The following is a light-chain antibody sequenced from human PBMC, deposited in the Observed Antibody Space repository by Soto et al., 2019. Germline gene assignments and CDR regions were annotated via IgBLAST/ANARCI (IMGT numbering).Light chain of an antibody. CDR3: QQHSNWPKT. CDR1: QSVSSN. Sequence: EVVMTQSPATLSVSPGERATLSCRASQSVSSNLVWYQQKPGRAPRLLIYGASTRATGVPARFSGSGSGTEFTLTISSLQSEDLAVYYCQQHSNWPKTFGQGTKVDI. V-gene: IGKV3-15*01. J-gene: IGKJ1*01. CDR2: GAS.